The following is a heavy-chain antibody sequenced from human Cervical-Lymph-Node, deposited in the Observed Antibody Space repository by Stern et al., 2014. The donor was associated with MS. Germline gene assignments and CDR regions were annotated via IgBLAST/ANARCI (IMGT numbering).Heavy chain of an antibody. J-gene: IGHJ3*02. CDR3: APSTASDAIDI. CDR1: GLTFSTSV. Sequence: VQLVQSGGGVVQPGRSLRLSCVASGLTFSTSVMHWVRQAPGKGLEGVAVVWNDGSKEHFTESVKGRFSTSRDTDKNAVHLQMSSLRAEDTAVFFCAPSTASDAIDIWGQGTSVTVSS. D-gene: IGHD2/OR15-2a*01. CDR2: VWNDGSKE. V-gene: IGHV3-33*01.